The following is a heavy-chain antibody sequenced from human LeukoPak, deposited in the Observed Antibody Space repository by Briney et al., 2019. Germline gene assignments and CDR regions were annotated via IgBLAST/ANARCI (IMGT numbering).Heavy chain of an antibody. CDR3: ARAGRDCSSINCYWDDWFDP. CDR1: GYSFINYG. J-gene: IGHJ5*02. V-gene: IGHV1-18*01. D-gene: IGHD2-2*01. CDR2: VSGSTGST. Sequence: ASVKVSCKASGYSFINYGITWVREAPGQGPEWMGWVSGSTGSTHYAQSVQGRVAMTTDTSTGTAYMELRSLRSDDTAVYYCARAGRDCSSINCYWDDWFDPWGQGTLVIVSS.